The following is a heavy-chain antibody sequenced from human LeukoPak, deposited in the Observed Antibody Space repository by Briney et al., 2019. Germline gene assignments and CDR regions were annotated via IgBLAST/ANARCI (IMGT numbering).Heavy chain of an antibody. CDR2: IRASGST. CDR1: GDSITSGTYY. V-gene: IGHV4-61*02. J-gene: IGHJ5*02. CDR3: ARGVGSSESNWFDP. D-gene: IGHD3-10*01. Sequence: SETLSLTCTVSGDSITSGTYYWSWIRQPAGKGLEYIGRIRASGSTDYNPSLKSRLTISVDTSKNQFSLRLCFVTAADAAVYYCARGVGSSESNWFDPWGQGTLVTVSS.